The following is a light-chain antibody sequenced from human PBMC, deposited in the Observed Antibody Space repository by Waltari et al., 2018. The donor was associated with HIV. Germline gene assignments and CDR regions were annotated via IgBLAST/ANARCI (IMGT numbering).Light chain of an antibody. Sequence: QSAQTQPASVSGSPGQSITISCTGTSSDVGGYNHVSWYQQHPGKAPKLTIYDVRNRPSGVSNRFSGSKSGNTASLTISGLQAEDEADYYCSSYTSSSLGVFGGGTKLTVL. V-gene: IGLV2-14*03. J-gene: IGLJ2*01. CDR1: SSDVGGYNH. CDR3: SSYTSSSLGV. CDR2: DVR.